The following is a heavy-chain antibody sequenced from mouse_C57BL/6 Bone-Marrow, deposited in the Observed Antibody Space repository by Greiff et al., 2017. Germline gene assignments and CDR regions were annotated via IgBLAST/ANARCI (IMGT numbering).Heavy chain of an antibody. CDR3: AKNDGYYELYAVDY. V-gene: IGHV2-5*01. Sequence: VKLMESGPGLVQPSQSLSITCTVSGFSLTSYGVHWVRQSPGKGLEWLGVIWRGGSTDYNAAFMSRLSITKDNSKSQVFFKMNSLQADDTAIYYYAKNDGYYELYAVDYWGQGTSVTVSS. CDR1: GFSLTSYG. CDR2: IWRGGST. D-gene: IGHD2-3*01. J-gene: IGHJ4*01.